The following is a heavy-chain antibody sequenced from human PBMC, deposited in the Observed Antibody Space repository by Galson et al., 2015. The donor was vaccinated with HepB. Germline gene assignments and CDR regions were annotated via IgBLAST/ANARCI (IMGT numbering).Heavy chain of an antibody. CDR2: INAGNGNT. CDR1: GYTFTSYA. CDR3: AGPLYDILTGYYKVDAFDI. V-gene: IGHV1-3*01. J-gene: IGHJ3*02. Sequence: SVKVSCKASGYTFTSYAMHWVRQAPGQRLEWMGWINAGNGNTKYSQKFQGRVTITRDTSASTAYMELSSLRSEDTAVYYCAGPLYDILTGYYKVDAFDIWGQGTMVTVSS. D-gene: IGHD3-9*01.